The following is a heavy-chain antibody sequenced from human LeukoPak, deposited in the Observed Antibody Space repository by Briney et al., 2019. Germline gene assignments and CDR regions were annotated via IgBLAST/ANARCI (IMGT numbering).Heavy chain of an antibody. CDR1: GFTVNTNY. CDR2: IYSYGGT. D-gene: IGHD6-19*01. Sequence: GGSLRLSCAASGFTVNTNYMSWVRQAPGKGLEWVSVIYSYGGTYYADSVKGRFTISRDNSKNTVYLQMNSLRPEDTAVYYCATEAERPGYSSGLGFDYWGQGTLVTVSS. J-gene: IGHJ4*02. CDR3: ATEAERPGYSSGLGFDY. V-gene: IGHV3-66*01.